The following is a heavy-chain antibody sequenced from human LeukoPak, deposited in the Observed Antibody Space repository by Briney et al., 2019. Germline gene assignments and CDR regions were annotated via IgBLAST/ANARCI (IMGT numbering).Heavy chain of an antibody. J-gene: IGHJ4*02. CDR1: GGSISSSSYY. V-gene: IGHV4-39*07. D-gene: IGHD5-12*01. CDR3: ARVRVSGYDKGGHYYFDY. CDR2: IYYSGST. Sequence: SETLSLTCTVSGGSISSSSYYWGWIRQPPGKGLEWIGSIYYSGSTYYNPSLKSRVTISVDTSKNQFSLKLSSVTAADTAVYYCARVRVSGYDKGGHYYFDYWGQGTLVTVSS.